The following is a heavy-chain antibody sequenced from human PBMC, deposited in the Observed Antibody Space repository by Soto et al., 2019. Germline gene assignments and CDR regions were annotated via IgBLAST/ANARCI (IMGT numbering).Heavy chain of an antibody. CDR3: ARRTSIVWYFCDY. CDR2: ISAYNSNI. CDR1: GYTVTSYH. J-gene: IGHJ4*02. V-gene: IGHV1-18*01. D-gene: IGHD6-19*01. Sequence: ASVKVSCKASGYTVTSYHITWVRQAPGQGLEWKGWISAYNSNINYAQNFQGRVSMNTVSSTTTAYMELRNLRSDFTAVYYCARRTSIVWYFCDYWCLGTLVTV.